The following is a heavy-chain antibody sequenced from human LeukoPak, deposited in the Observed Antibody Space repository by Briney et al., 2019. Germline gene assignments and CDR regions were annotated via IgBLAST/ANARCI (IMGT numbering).Heavy chain of an antibody. D-gene: IGHD6-13*01. CDR3: AKNSDSSPLLYMDV. CDR2: ISGSGGST. CDR1: GFTFSSSG. J-gene: IGHJ6*03. Sequence: GGSLRLSCAASGFTFSSSGMHWVRQAPGKGLEWVPAISGSGGSTYYADSVKGRFTISRDNSKNTLYLQMNSLRAEDTAVYYCAKNSDSSPLLYMDVWGKGTTVTVSS. V-gene: IGHV3-23*01.